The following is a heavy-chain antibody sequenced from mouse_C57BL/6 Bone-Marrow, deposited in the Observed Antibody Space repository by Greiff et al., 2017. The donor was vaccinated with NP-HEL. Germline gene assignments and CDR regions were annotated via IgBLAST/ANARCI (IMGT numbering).Heavy chain of an antibody. D-gene: IGHD1-1*01. J-gene: IGHJ3*01. V-gene: IGHV1-42*01. CDR2: INPSTGGT. CDR1: GYSFTGYY. Sequence: VQLQQSGRELVKPGASVKISCKASGYSFTGYYMNWVKQSPEKSLEWIGEINPSTGGTTYNQKFKAKATLTVDKSSSTAYMQLKSLTSEDSAVYYCARRLSYYGSSPSWFAYWGQGTLVTVSA. CDR3: ARRLSYYGSSPSWFAY.